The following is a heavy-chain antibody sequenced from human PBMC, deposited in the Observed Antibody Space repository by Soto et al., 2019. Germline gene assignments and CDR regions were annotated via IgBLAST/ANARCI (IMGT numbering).Heavy chain of an antibody. CDR3: ATSRASIAVAGETEYYFDY. J-gene: IGHJ4*02. CDR1: GYRLTDYY. V-gene: IGHV1-2*04. Sequence: ASVEVSWKACGYRLTDYYGRWVRQAPGQGLEWMGWINPNSGGTNYAQNFQGWVSMTRDTSISTVYMELSRLRSDDRAVYYCATSRASIAVAGETEYYFDYWGQGTLVTVSS. CDR2: INPNSGGT. D-gene: IGHD6-19*01.